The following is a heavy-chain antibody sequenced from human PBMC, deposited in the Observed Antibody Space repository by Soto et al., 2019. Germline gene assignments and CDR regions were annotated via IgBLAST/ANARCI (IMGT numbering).Heavy chain of an antibody. CDR3: AGQGLLWFGESWFDP. D-gene: IGHD3-10*01. CDR1: GFTSSSYW. Sequence: GGSLRLSCAASGFTSSSYWMSWVRQAPGKGLEWVANINQDGSETYYGDSAKGRFTISRDNAKNSLYLQMNGLRAEDTAVYYCAGQGLLWFGESWFDPWGQGTLVTVSS. J-gene: IGHJ5*02. V-gene: IGHV3-7*01. CDR2: INQDGSET.